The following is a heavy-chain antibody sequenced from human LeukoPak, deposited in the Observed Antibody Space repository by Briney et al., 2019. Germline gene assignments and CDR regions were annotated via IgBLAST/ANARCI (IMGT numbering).Heavy chain of an antibody. CDR2: IYPGDSDT. Sequence: GESLKISCKGSGYSFTNYWIGWVRQMPGKGLEWMGIIYPGDSDTTYNPSFQGQVTISADKSFSTAYLQWSSLKASDTAMYYCARHYDSSGYYSDYWGRGTLVTVSS. D-gene: IGHD3-22*01. CDR3: ARHYDSSGYYSDY. CDR1: GYSFTNYW. J-gene: IGHJ4*02. V-gene: IGHV5-51*01.